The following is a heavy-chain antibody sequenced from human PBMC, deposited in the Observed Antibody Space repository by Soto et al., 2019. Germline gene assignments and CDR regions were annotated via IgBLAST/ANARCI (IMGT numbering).Heavy chain of an antibody. J-gene: IGHJ6*02. CDR1: GYTFTIYY. V-gene: IGHV1-46*01. CDR3: ARGHGYYDFWSGYYPFDYYGMDV. D-gene: IGHD3-3*01. CDR2: INPSGGST. Sequence: ASVKGSCKAAGYTFTIYYVDWGRQTPGQGLEWMGIINPSGGSTSYAQKFQGRVTMTRDTSTSTVYMELSSLRSEDTAVYYCARGHGYYDFWSGYYPFDYYGMDVWGQGTTVTVSS.